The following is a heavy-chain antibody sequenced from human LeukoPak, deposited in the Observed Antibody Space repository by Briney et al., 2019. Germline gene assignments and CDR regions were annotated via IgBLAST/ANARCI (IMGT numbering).Heavy chain of an antibody. V-gene: IGHV1-2*02. D-gene: IGHD2-8*02. CDR3: ARRLPTGYYYYMDV. CDR1: GYTFTGYY. J-gene: IGHJ6*03. Sequence: ASVKVSCKASGYTFTGYYVHWVRQAPGQGLEWMGWINPNSGGTNYAQKFQGRVTMTRDTSISTAYMELSRLRSDDTAVYYCARRLPTGYYYYMDVWGKGTTVTVSS. CDR2: INPNSGGT.